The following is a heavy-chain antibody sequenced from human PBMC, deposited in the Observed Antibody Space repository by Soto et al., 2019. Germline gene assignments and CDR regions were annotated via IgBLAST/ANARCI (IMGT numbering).Heavy chain of an antibody. CDR1: GGTFSSYA. J-gene: IGHJ4*02. D-gene: IGHD3-10*01. Sequence: ASVKVSCKASGGTFSSYAISWVRQAPGQGLEWMGGIIPIFGTANYAQKFQGRVTMTEDTSTDTAYMELSSLRSEDTAVYYCATGHYYYGSGSSPMLYFDYWGQGTLVTVSS. CDR3: ATGHYYYGSGSSPMLYFDY. V-gene: IGHV1-69*06. CDR2: IIPIFGTA.